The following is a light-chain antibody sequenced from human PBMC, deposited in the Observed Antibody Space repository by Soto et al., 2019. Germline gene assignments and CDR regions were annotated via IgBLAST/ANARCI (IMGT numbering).Light chain of an antibody. Sequence: EIVMTQSPATLSVSPGERATLSCRASQSINSNLAWYHQKPGQAPRLLIYDASTRATGITARFSGSGSGTEITLTISGLQSEDFAVYCCQQYNIWPLTFGGGTKVDIK. CDR3: QQYNIWPLT. V-gene: IGKV3-15*01. J-gene: IGKJ4*01. CDR2: DAS. CDR1: QSINSN.